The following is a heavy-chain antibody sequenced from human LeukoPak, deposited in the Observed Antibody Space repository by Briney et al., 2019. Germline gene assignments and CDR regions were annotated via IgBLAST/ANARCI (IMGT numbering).Heavy chain of an antibody. CDR2: IYHSGST. Sequence: SETLSLTCAVSGGSISSSNWWSWVRQPPGKGLEWIGEIYHSGSTNYNPSLKSRVTISVDTSKNQFSLKLSSVTAADTAVYYCARHTLVAASSFDYWGQGTLVTVSS. J-gene: IGHJ4*02. D-gene: IGHD2-15*01. CDR3: ARHTLVAASSFDY. CDR1: GGSISSSNW. V-gene: IGHV4-4*02.